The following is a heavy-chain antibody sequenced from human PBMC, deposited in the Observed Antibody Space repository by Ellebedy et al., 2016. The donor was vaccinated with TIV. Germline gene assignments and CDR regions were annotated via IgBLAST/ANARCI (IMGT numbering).Heavy chain of an antibody. CDR3: AMQMNDIVVVPAAEY. D-gene: IGHD2-2*01. Sequence: ASVKVSCKASGYTFTSYGISWVRQAPGQGLEWMGWISAYNGNTNYAQKLQGRVTITTDTSTRTAYMELRSLRSDDTAVYYCAMQMNDIVVVPAAEYWGQGTLVTVSS. CDR2: ISAYNGNT. V-gene: IGHV1-18*01. J-gene: IGHJ4*02. CDR1: GYTFTSYG.